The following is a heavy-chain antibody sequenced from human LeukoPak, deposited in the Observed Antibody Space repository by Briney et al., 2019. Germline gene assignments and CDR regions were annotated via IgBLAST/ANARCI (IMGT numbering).Heavy chain of an antibody. J-gene: IGHJ4*02. CDR1: GGSFSGYY. CDR3: ARSRRELRYGPDY. V-gene: IGHV4-34*01. D-gene: IGHD3-9*01. Sequence: SETLSLTCAVYGGSFSGYYWSWIRQPPGKGLEWIGEINHSGSTNYNPSLKSRVTISVGTSKNQFSLKLSSVTAADTAVYYCARSRRELRYGPDYWGQGTLVTVSS. CDR2: INHSGST.